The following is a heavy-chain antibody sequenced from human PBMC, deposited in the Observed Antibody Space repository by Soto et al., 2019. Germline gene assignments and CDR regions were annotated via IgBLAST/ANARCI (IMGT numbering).Heavy chain of an antibody. CDR1: GGSLSSYP. CDR2: IIPIVGLT. V-gene: IGHV1-69*02. D-gene: IGHD2-8*02. J-gene: IGHJ6*03. CDR3: AIPTGGHDAGGNYMDV. Sequence: QVQLLQSGSEVKKPGSSVKVSCRASGGSLSSYPVTWVRQAPGQGLEWMGRIIPIVGLTNYAQKFQGRVTITAAKSTSTAYMELSSRLSDDTAVYYCAIPTGGHDAGGNYMDVWGKGTTVIVSS.